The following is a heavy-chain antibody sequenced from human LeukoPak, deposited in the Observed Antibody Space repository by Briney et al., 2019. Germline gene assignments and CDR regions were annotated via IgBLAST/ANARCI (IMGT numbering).Heavy chain of an antibody. Sequence: GGSLRLSCAASGFTFSGYAMSWVRQAPGKGLEWVSAISGSGGSTYYADSVKGRFTISRDNSKNTLYLQMNSLRAEDTAVYYCAKDRRYPAYYYYGMDVWGQGTTVTVSS. J-gene: IGHJ6*02. CDR1: GFTFSGYA. CDR3: AKDRRYPAYYYYGMDV. CDR2: ISGSGGST. V-gene: IGHV3-23*01. D-gene: IGHD1-26*01.